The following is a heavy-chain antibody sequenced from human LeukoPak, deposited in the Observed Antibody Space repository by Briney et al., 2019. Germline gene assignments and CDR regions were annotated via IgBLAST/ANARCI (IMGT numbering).Heavy chain of an antibody. Sequence: PSETLSLTCTVSGGSISSGDYYWSWIRQPPGKGLEWIGYIYYSGSTYYNPSLKSRVTISVDTSKNQFSLKLSSVTAADTAVYYCARDPVGYDSSGYSDTYFDYWGQGTLDTVSS. V-gene: IGHV4-30-4*01. CDR3: ARDPVGYDSSGYSDTYFDY. J-gene: IGHJ4*02. D-gene: IGHD3-22*01. CDR2: IYYSGST. CDR1: GGSISSGDYY.